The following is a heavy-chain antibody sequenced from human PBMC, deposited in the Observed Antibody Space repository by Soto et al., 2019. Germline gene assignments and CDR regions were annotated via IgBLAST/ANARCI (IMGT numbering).Heavy chain of an antibody. CDR3: ARPKNYADYLDH. J-gene: IGHJ4*02. CDR1: GYTFTSYS. V-gene: IGHV1-3*01. CDR2: INAGNGDT. Sequence: ASVKVSCKASGYTFTSYSMHWVRQAPGQRLEWMGWINAGNGDTKYSQDLQGRVTITMDTSASTVYMELSSLRSEDTAVYYCARPKNYADYLDHWGQGTLVTVSS. D-gene: IGHD1-7*01.